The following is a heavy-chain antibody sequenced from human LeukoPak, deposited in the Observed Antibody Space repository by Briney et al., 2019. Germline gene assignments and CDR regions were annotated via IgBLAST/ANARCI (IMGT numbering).Heavy chain of an antibody. Sequence: SQTLSLTCAISGDSVSNNIAAWNWIRQSPSRGVEWVGRTYYMSKWYNVYAVSVKSRITINPDTSKNQFSLQVNSVTPEYTAVYYCARAPTPIIAVAGSFDYWGQGTLVTVSS. CDR2: TYYMSKWYN. V-gene: IGHV6-1*01. CDR3: ARAPTPIIAVAGSFDY. J-gene: IGHJ4*02. D-gene: IGHD6-19*01. CDR1: GDSVSNNIAA.